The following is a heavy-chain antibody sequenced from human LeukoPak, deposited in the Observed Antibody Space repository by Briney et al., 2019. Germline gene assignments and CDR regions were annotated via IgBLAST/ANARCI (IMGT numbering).Heavy chain of an antibody. Sequence: SETLSLTCTVSGGSISSSSYYWGWIRQPPGKGLEWIGSIYYSGSTYYNPSLKSRVTISVDTSKNQFSLKLSSVTAADTAVYYCARLKLGAYFDLWGRGTLVTVSS. J-gene: IGHJ2*01. CDR2: IYYSGST. D-gene: IGHD3-16*01. CDR1: GGSISSSSYY. V-gene: IGHV4-39*01. CDR3: ARLKLGAYFDL.